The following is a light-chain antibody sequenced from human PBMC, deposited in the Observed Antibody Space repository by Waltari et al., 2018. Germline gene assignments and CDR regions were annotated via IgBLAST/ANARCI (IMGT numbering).Light chain of an antibody. CDR2: GVS. CDR3: QQYGSSPRT. CDR1: QSVTSTY. J-gene: IGKJ1*01. V-gene: IGKV3-20*01. Sequence: EIVLTQSPGTLSMSPGERATLSRRASQSVTSTYLAWYPQKPGQAPRLLIYGVSSRATGIPDRFSGSGSGTDFTLTISRLEPEDLGVYYCQQYGSSPRTFGQGTKVEIK.